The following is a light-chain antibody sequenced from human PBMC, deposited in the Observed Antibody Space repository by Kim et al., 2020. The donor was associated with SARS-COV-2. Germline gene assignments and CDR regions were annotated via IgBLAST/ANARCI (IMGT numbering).Light chain of an antibody. Sequence: LSPGQTASITSSGDKLWDKFACWYQQKPCQAPVLVIYQDSKRPSGIPERFSGSNSGNTATLTISGTQAMDEADYYCQAWDSSTVVFGGGTTLTVL. CDR2: QDS. CDR3: QAWDSSTVV. V-gene: IGLV3-1*01. CDR1: KLWDKF. J-gene: IGLJ2*01.